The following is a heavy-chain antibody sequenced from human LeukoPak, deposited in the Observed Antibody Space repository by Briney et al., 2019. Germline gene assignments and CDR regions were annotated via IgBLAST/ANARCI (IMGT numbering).Heavy chain of an antibody. CDR2: MYYNGST. Sequence: SETLSLTCTVSGGSISSYSYYWGWIRQPPGKGLEWIGSMYYNGSTYYNPSLKSRVTMSVDTSKNQFSLKLSSVTAADTAVYYCAGDSKGLVTTHYMDVWGKGTTVTISS. CDR3: AGDSKGLVTTHYMDV. V-gene: IGHV4-39*07. D-gene: IGHD3-16*02. J-gene: IGHJ6*03. CDR1: GGSISSYSYY.